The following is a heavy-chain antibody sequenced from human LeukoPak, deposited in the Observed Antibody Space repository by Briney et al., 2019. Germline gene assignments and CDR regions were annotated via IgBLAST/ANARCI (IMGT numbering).Heavy chain of an antibody. D-gene: IGHD5-24*01. CDR1: GGSISSGGYS. V-gene: IGHV4-30-2*01. CDR2: IYHSGST. Sequence: PSQTLSLTCAVSGGSISSGGYSWSWIRQPPGKGLEWIGYIYHSGSTYYNPSLKSRVTISVDRSKNQFSLKLSSVTAADTAVYYCAREPQMATIRYFQHWGQGTLVTVSS. CDR3: AREPQMATIRYFQH. J-gene: IGHJ1*01.